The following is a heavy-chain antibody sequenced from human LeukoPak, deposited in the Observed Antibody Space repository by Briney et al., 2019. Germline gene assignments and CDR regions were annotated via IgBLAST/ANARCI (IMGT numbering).Heavy chain of an antibody. CDR3: ARDRDTSGYIFDY. D-gene: IGHD3-22*01. J-gene: IGHJ4*02. V-gene: IGHV3-53*01. CDR2: IYSGGAT. Sequence: GGSLRLSCAASGLTVSSNSMRWVRQAPGKGLEWVSVIYSGGATYYADSVKGRFTIPRDNSKNTVYLQMNTLRAEDTAVYYCARDRDTSGYIFDYWGRGTLVTVSS. CDR1: GLTVSSNS.